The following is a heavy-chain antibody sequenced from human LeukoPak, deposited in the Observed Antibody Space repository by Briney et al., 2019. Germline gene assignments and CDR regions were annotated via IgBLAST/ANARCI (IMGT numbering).Heavy chain of an antibody. V-gene: IGHV3-74*01. CDR2: INSDGSRT. CDR3: ARVLTGSWDWFDP. Sequence: GGSLRLSCAASKFSFSSYWMHWVRQAPGKGLVWVSRINSDGSRTNYADFVKGRFTISRDNAKNTLYLQMSSLRAEDTAVYYCARVLTGSWDWFDPWGQGTLVTVSS. J-gene: IGHJ5*02. D-gene: IGHD2-8*02. CDR1: KFSFSSYW.